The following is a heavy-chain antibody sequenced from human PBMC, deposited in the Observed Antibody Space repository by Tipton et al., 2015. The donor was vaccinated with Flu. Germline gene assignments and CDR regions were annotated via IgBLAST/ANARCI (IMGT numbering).Heavy chain of an antibody. CDR3: ASRVVVAANYYYSGMDV. J-gene: IGHJ6*02. CDR2: IYYSGST. V-gene: IGHV4-31*03. CDR1: GGSISSGGYY. D-gene: IGHD2-15*01. Sequence: LSLTCTVSGGSISSGGYYWSWIRQHPGKGLEWIGYIYYSGSTYYNPSLKSRVTISVDTSKNQFSLKLSSVTAAATAVYYCASRVVVAANYYYSGMDVWGQGTTVTVPS.